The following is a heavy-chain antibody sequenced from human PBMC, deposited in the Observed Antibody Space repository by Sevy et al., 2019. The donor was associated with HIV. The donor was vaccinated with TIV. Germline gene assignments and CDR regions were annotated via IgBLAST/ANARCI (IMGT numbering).Heavy chain of an antibody. CDR3: VRAVATDGSF. Sequence: GGSLRLSCAASGFSLNNYWMSWVRQAPGKGLEWVANIKQDGSVKYYEDSVKGRFTISKDNAMNLLYLQMNSLRAEDTALYYCVRAVATDGSFWGQGTLVTVSS. D-gene: IGHD6-13*01. J-gene: IGHJ4*02. CDR2: IKQDGSVK. CDR1: GFSLNNYW. V-gene: IGHV3-7*03.